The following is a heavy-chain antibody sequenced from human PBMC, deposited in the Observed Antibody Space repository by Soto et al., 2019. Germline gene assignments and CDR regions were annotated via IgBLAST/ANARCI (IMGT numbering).Heavy chain of an antibody. Sequence: GESLKISCKGAGYSFTSYWIGWVRQMPGKGLEWMGISDPGDSDTRDSPSFPAKVTISADKSISTAYLQWSSLKASDTAMYYCARHLIVVVPAASPYYYYYGMDVWGQGTTVTVSS. V-gene: IGHV5-51*01. J-gene: IGHJ6*02. CDR3: ARHLIVVVPAASPYYYYYGMDV. CDR1: GYSFTSYW. D-gene: IGHD2-2*01. CDR2: SDPGDSDT.